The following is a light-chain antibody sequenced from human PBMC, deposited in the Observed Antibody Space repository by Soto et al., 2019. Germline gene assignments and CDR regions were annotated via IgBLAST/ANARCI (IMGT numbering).Light chain of an antibody. J-gene: IGLJ3*02. CDR3: AAWDDSLRGWV. V-gene: IGLV1-47*02. CDR1: SSNIGSNY. CDR2: TND. Sequence: QSVLTQPPSASGTPGQRVTISCSGSSSNIGSNYVYWYQQLPGTAPKLLIYTNDQRPSGVPDRFSGSKSGTSASLAISGLRSEDEAEYDCAAWDDSLRGWVFGGGTKVTVL.